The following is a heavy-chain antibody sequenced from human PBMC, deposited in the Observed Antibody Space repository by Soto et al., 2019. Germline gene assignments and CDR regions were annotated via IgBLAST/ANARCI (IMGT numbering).Heavy chain of an antibody. CDR1: GFTFSSYG. Sequence: QVQLVESGGGVVQPGRSLRLSCAASGFTFSSYGMHWVRQAPGKGLEWVAVIWYDGSDKYYADSVKGRFTIARDNSKNTLYLQMNSLRAEDTAVYYFASATYGDQIDYWGQGTLVTVSS. D-gene: IGHD4-17*01. CDR3: ASATYGDQIDY. J-gene: IGHJ4*02. CDR2: IWYDGSDK. V-gene: IGHV3-33*01.